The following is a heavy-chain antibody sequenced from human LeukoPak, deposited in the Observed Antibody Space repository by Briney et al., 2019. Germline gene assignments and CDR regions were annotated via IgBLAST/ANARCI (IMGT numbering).Heavy chain of an antibody. D-gene: IGHD3-16*01. CDR3: AKDSSVWGSYRGYFQH. Sequence: PGGSLRLSCAASGFTFSSYSMNWVRQAPGKGLEWVSSISSSSSYIYYADSVKGRFTISRDNAKNSLYLQMNSLRAEDTAVYYCAKDSSVWGSYRGYFQHWGQGTLVTVSS. CDR1: GFTFSSYS. V-gene: IGHV3-21*01. CDR2: ISSSSSYI. J-gene: IGHJ1*01.